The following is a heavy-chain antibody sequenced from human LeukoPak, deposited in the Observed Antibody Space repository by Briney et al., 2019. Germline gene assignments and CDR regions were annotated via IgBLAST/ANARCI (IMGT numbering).Heavy chain of an antibody. CDR2: IYYSGST. V-gene: IGHV4-39*01. Sequence: PSETLSLTCTVSGGSISSSSYYWGWICQPPGKGLEWIGSIYYSGSTYYNPSLRSRVTISVDTSKNQFSLKVSSVTAADTAMYYCARRQRFLEDYYYLDVWGKGTTVTVSS. CDR3: ARRQRFLEDYYYLDV. D-gene: IGHD3-3*01. J-gene: IGHJ6*03. CDR1: GGSISSSSYY.